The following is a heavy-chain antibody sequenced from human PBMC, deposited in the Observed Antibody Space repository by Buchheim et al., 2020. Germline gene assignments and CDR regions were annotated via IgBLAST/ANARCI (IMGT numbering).Heavy chain of an antibody. V-gene: IGHV3-30*18. D-gene: IGHD2-2*01. CDR1: GFTFSSYG. CDR3: AKDIYDLEVPAAPYYYYYGMDV. J-gene: IGHJ6*02. Sequence: QVQLVESGGGVVQPGRSLRLSCAASGFTFSSYGMHWVRQAPGKGLEWVAVISYDGSNKYYADSVKGRFTISRDNSRNTLYLQMNSLRAEDTAVYYCAKDIYDLEVPAAPYYYYYGMDVWGQGTT. CDR2: ISYDGSNK.